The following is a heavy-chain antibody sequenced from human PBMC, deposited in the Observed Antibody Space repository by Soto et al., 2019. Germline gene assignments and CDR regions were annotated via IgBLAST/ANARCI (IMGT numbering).Heavy chain of an antibody. CDR3: ATGTQMVLSYYYGMDV. V-gene: IGHV5-10-1*01. CDR2: IDPSDSYT. J-gene: IGHJ6*02. CDR1: GYSFTSYW. D-gene: IGHD6-13*01. Sequence: GESLKISCKGSGYSFTSYWISWVRQMPGKGLEWMGRIDPSDSYTNYSPSFQGHVTISADRSISTAYLQWSSLKASDTAMYYCATGTQMVLSYYYGMDVWGQGTTVTVSS.